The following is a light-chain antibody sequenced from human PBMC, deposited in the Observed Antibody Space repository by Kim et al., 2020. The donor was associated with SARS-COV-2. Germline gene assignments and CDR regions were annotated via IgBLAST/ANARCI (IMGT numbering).Light chain of an antibody. CDR1: SLTTYY. V-gene: IGLV3-19*01. CDR3: HSRDSSGNHQV. J-gene: IGLJ2*01. Sequence: SYELTQDPAVSVALGQTVRITCQGDSLTTYYASWYQQKPGQAPVLVFYANDNRPSGIPDRFSGSSSGNTASLTITETQAEDEADYFCHSRDSSGNHQVFGGGTQLTVL. CDR2: AND.